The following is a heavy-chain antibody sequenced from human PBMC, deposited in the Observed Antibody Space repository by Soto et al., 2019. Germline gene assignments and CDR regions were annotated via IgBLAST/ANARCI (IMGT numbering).Heavy chain of an antibody. CDR1: GGSISSSNW. J-gene: IGHJ5*02. D-gene: IGHD2-21*02. Sequence: QVQLQESGPGLVKPSGTLSLTCAVSGGSISSSNWWSWVRQPPGKGLEWIGEIYHSGSTNYNPSLKGRVTISVDKSKNHFSLKLSSVTAADTAVYYCARGITVLVVTAILSWFDPWGQGTLVTVSS. CDR2: IYHSGST. CDR3: ARGITVLVVTAILSWFDP. V-gene: IGHV4-4*02.